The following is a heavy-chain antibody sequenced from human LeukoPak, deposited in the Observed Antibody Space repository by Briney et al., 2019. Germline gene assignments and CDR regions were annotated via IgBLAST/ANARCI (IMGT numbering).Heavy chain of an antibody. V-gene: IGHV1-69*13. J-gene: IGHJ4*02. CDR1: GGTFSSYA. Sequence: SVKVSCKASGGTFSSYAISWVRQAPGQGLEWMGGIIPIFGTANYAQKFKGRVTITADESTSTAYMELSSLRSEDTAVYYCARAEYSSSWFDYWGQGTLVTVSS. D-gene: IGHD6-13*01. CDR3: ARAEYSSSWFDY. CDR2: IIPIFGTA.